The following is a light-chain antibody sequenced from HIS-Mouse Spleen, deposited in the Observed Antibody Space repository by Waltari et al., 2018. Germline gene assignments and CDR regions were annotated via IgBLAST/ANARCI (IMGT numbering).Light chain of an antibody. CDR1: ALPKQY. Sequence: SYELTQPPSVSVSPGQTARITCSGEALPKQYAYWYPQKPGQAPVLVIYKDSERPSGIPERFSGSSSGTTVTLTISGVQAEDEADYYCQSADSSGTYYVFGTGTKVTVL. CDR3: QSADSSGTYYV. CDR2: KDS. V-gene: IGLV3-25*03. J-gene: IGLJ1*01.